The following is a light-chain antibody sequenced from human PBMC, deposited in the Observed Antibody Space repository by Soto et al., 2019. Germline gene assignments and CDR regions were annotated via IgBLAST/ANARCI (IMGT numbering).Light chain of an antibody. CDR2: EVS. J-gene: IGLJ3*02. CDR1: SSDVGLYNY. Sequence: QSALTQPASVSGSPGQSLTISCTGTSSDVGLYNYVSWYQHHPGKAPKLMIYEVSNRPSGVSNRFSGSKSGNTASLTISGLQAEDEADYYCNSYTSSSTWVFGGGTKLTVL. CDR3: NSYTSSSTWV. V-gene: IGLV2-14*01.